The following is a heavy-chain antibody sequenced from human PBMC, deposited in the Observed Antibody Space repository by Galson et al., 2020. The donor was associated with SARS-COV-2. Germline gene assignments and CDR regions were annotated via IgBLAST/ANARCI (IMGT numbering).Heavy chain of an antibody. D-gene: IGHD1-1*01. CDR3: ARDKEGSDRNDAFDY. V-gene: IGHV3-7*03. CDR1: GFTFSSYW. Sequence: GGSLRLSCAASGFTFSSYWMSWVRQAPGKGLEWVANIKQDGSEKYYVDSVKGRFTISRDNANNSLYLQMNSLSAEDTAVYYCARDKEGSDRNDAFDYWGQVTLVTVSA. J-gene: IGHJ4*02. CDR2: IKQDGSEK.